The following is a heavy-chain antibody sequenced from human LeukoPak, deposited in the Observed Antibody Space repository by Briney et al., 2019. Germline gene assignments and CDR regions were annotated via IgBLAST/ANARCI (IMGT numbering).Heavy chain of an antibody. J-gene: IGHJ4*02. CDR1: GFTFSSYA. D-gene: IGHD6-19*01. CDR2: ISGSGDNT. Sequence: SGGSLRLSCAASGFTFSSYAMHWVRQAPGKGLEWVSVISGSGDNTYYADSVKGRFTISRDNSKNTLYLQMNSLRAGDTAVYFCAKSRSGWYLLDYWGQGTLVPVSS. CDR3: AKSRSGWYLLDY. V-gene: IGHV3-23*01.